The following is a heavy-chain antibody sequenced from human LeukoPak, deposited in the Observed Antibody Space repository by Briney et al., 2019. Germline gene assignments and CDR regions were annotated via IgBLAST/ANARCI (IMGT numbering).Heavy chain of an antibody. Sequence: GGSLRLSCAASGFTFSSYSMSWVRQAPGKGLEWVSSISSSSSYIYYADSVKGRFTISGDNAKNSLYLQMNSLRAEDTAVYYCASEPYYYYYYMDVWGKGTTVTVSS. J-gene: IGHJ6*03. V-gene: IGHV3-21*01. CDR2: ISSSSSYI. CDR1: GFTFSSYS. CDR3: ASEPYYYYYYMDV.